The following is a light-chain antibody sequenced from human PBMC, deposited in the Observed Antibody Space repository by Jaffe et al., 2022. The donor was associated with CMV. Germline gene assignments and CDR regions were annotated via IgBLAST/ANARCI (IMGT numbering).Light chain of an antibody. CDR2: DVS. V-gene: IGLV2-14*01. CDR3: SSYTTSSTLV. CDR1: SSDVGAYNY. J-gene: IGLJ3*02. Sequence: QSALTQPASVSGSPGQSITISCTGTSSDVGAYNYVSWYQQHPGRAPKLIVYDVSDRPSRVSYRFSGSKSGNTASLTISGLQAEDEADYYCSSYTTSSTLVFGGGTKLTVL.